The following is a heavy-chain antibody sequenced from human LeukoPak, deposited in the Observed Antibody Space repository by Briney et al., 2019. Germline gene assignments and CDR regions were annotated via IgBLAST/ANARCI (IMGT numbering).Heavy chain of an antibody. CDR3: AISMDYYDSSGYYSYPFDI. V-gene: IGHV1-2*02. CDR1: GYTFTGDY. D-gene: IGHD3-22*01. Sequence: ASVKVSCKASGYTFTGDYMHWVRQAPGQGLEWMGWISPNSGDTNYAQKFQGRVTMTRDTSISTAYMELSRLRSDDTAVYYCAISMDYYDSSGYYSYPFDIWGQGTMVTVSS. J-gene: IGHJ3*02. CDR2: ISPNSGDT.